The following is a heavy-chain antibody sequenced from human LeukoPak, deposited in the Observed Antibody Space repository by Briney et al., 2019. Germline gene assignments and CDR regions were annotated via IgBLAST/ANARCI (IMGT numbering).Heavy chain of an antibody. V-gene: IGHV3-23*01. CDR2: ISGSGGST. CDR1: GSTFSSYA. CDR3: ARPYYYDSSGDFDI. Sequence: GGSLRLSCAASGSTFSSYAMSWVRQAPGKGLEWVSAISGSGGSTYYADSVKGRFTISRDNSKNTLYLQMNSLRAEDTAVYYCARPYYYDSSGDFDIWGQGTMVTVSS. D-gene: IGHD3-22*01. J-gene: IGHJ3*02.